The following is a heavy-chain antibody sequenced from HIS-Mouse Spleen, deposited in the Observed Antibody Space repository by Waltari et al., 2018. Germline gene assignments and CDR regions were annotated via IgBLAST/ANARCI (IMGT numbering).Heavy chain of an antibody. J-gene: IGHJ4*02. CDR2: ISRSSSYR. CDR1: GFTFSSYS. D-gene: IGHD1-26*01. Sequence: EVQLVESGGGLVKPGGSLRLSCAASGFTFSSYSMNWVRQAPGKGLGGVSSISRSSSYRYYADSMKGRFTIARDNAKNSLYLQMNSLRAEDTAVYYCARGGSYSDLDYWGQGTLVTVSS. CDR3: ARGGSYSDLDY. V-gene: IGHV3-21*01.